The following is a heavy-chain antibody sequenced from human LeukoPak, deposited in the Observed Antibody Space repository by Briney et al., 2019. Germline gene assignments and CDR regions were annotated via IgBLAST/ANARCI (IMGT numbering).Heavy chain of an antibody. Sequence: SGGSLRLSCAASGLTFSSYWMSWVRQAPGKGLEWVANIKQDGSEKYYVDSVKGRFTISRDNAKNSLYLQMNSLRAEDTAVYYCARDYYYGSGSFPLYWGQGTLVTVSS. CDR2: IKQDGSEK. CDR3: ARDYYYGSGSFPLY. V-gene: IGHV3-7*01. J-gene: IGHJ4*02. CDR1: GLTFSSYW. D-gene: IGHD3-10*01.